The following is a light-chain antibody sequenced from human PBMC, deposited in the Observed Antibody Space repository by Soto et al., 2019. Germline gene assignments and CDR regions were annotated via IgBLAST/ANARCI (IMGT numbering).Light chain of an antibody. Sequence: EVVMTQSPATLSVSPGATAPLSCRASQSVGSNLAWYQQKPGQAPRLLIYAASTRATGIPARFSGSESGTEFTLTISSLQSEDFATYYCQHYNTYPWTFGHGTKVDIK. CDR1: QSVGSN. CDR3: QHYNTYPWT. V-gene: IGKV3-15*01. CDR2: AAS. J-gene: IGKJ1*01.